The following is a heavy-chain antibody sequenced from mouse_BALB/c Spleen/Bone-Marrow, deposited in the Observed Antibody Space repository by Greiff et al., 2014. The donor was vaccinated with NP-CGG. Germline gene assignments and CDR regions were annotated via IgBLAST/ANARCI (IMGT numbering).Heavy chain of an antibody. CDR3: ARAAYDPYAMDY. CDR2: INPNNDGT. CDR1: GYTFTSYY. J-gene: IGHJ4*01. V-gene: IGHV1S81*02. Sequence: GAELVKPGASVKLSCKASGYTFTSYYMYWVKQRPGQGLEWIGEINPNNDGTNFNEKFKSKATLTVDKSSSTAYMQLSSLTSEDSAVYYCARAAYDPYAMDYWGQGTSVTVSS. D-gene: IGHD2-3*01.